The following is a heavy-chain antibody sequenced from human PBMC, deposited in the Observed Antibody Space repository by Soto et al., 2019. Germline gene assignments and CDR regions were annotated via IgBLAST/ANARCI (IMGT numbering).Heavy chain of an antibody. CDR2: IIPIFGTA. D-gene: IGHD1-26*01. J-gene: IGHJ6*02. Sequence: GASVKVSCKASGGTFSSYAISWVRQAPGQGLEWMGGIIPIFGTANYAQKFQGRVTITADESTSTAYMELSSLRSEDTAVYYCQVGYYYYGMDVWGQGTTVTVSS. V-gene: IGHV1-69*13. CDR1: GGTFSSYA. CDR3: QVGYYYYGMDV.